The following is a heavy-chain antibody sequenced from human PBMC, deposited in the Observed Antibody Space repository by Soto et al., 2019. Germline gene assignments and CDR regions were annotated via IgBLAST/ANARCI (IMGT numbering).Heavy chain of an antibody. Sequence: EVQLLESGGGLVQPGGSLRLSCAASGFTFSSYAMSWVRQAPGKGLEWVSAISGSGGSTYYADSVKGRITISRDNSKNPSYLQMNSLSAEDTAVYDCARRSSGWYFDYWGQGTLVTVSS. CDR3: ARRSSGWYFDY. CDR2: ISGSGGST. CDR1: GFTFSSYA. V-gene: IGHV3-23*01. J-gene: IGHJ4*02. D-gene: IGHD6-19*01.